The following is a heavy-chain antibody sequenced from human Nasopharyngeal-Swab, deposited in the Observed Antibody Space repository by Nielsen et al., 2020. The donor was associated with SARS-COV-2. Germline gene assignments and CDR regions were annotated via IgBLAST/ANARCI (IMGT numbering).Heavy chain of an antibody. CDR2: ISAYNGNT. CDR3: ARDSDYEDIGPSYYYYYGMDV. D-gene: IGHD2-15*01. CDR1: GYTFTSYG. J-gene: IGHJ6*02. Sequence: ASVKVSCKASGYTFTSYGISWLRQAPGQGLEWMGWISAYNGNTNYAQKLQGRVTMTTDTSTSTAYMELRSLRSDDTAVYYCARDSDYEDIGPSYYYYYGMDVWGQGTTVTVSS. V-gene: IGHV1-18*01.